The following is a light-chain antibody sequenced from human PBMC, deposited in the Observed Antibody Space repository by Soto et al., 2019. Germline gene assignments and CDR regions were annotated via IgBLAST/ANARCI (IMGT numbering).Light chain of an antibody. Sequence: EIVLTQSPATLSSFPGDRVTLSCRASQAVDTRLAWYQHRPGQAPRLLIYLASNRAAGVPARFSGSGSGTDFTLTISVVEPEDFAVYYCHQRQSWPRTFSQGTTVDI. CDR1: QAVDTR. V-gene: IGKV3-11*01. J-gene: IGKJ1*01. CDR3: HQRQSWPRT. CDR2: LAS.